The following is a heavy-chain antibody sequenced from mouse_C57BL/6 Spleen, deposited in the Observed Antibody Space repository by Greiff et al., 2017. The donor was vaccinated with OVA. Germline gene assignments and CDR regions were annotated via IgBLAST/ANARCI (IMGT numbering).Heavy chain of an antibody. CDR2: INPNNGGT. CDR1: GYTFTDYN. D-gene: IGHD1-1*01. CDR3: ARVYYGSTYYFDY. J-gene: IGHJ2*01. Sequence: SGPELVKPGASVKIPCKASGYTFTDYNMDWVKQSHGKSLEWIGDINPNNGGTIYNQKFKGKATLTVDKSSSTAYMELRSLTSEDTAVYYCARVYYGSTYYFDYWGQGTTLTVSS. V-gene: IGHV1-18*01.